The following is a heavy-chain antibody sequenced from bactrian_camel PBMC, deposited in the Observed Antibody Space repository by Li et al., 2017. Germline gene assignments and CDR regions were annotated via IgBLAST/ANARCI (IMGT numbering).Heavy chain of an antibody. V-gene: IGHV3-2*01. CDR1: VSNLY. CDR2: IYTDISRT. J-gene: IGHJ7*01. D-gene: IGHD6*01. Sequence: HVQLVESGGGLVQPGGSLRLSCAASVSNLYMSWVRQAPGKGLEWVATIYTDISRTAYADSMKGRFTISRDNAKNTLYLQMDNLKPEDAATYYCAVAVRGMYGGTWFCHNRDGIDYWGEGTQVTVS.